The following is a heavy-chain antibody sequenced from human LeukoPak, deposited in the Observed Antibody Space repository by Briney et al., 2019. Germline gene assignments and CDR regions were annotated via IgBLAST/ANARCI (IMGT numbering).Heavy chain of an antibody. Sequence: PGRSLRLSCAASGFTFDDYAMHWVRQAPGKVLEWVSGISWNSGSIGYADSVKGRFTISRDNAKNSLYLQMNSLRAEDTALYYCATQKYSSSRYYYGMDVWGQGTTVTVSS. D-gene: IGHD6-13*01. V-gene: IGHV3-9*01. J-gene: IGHJ6*02. CDR3: ATQKYSSSRYYYGMDV. CDR2: ISWNSGSI. CDR1: GFTFDDYA.